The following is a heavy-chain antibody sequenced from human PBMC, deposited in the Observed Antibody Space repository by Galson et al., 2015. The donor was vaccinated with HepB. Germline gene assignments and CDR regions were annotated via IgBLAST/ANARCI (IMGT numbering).Heavy chain of an antibody. D-gene: IGHD3-22*01. J-gene: IGHJ4*02. V-gene: IGHV5-51*01. CDR2: IYPGDSDT. CDR1: GYSFTSYW. Sequence: QSGAEVKKPGESLKISCKGSGYSFTSYWIGWVRQMPGKGLEWMGIIYPGDSDTRYSPSFQGQVTISADKSISTAYLQWSSLKASDTAMYYCARSPEPAPYDSSGYYSHHFDYWGQGTLVTVSS. CDR3: ARSPEPAPYDSSGYYSHHFDY.